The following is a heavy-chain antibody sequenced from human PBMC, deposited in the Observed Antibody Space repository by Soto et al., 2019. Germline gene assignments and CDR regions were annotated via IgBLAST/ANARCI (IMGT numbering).Heavy chain of an antibody. J-gene: IGHJ4*02. CDR3: ARDRAGYYSHFVY. D-gene: IGHD3-22*01. CDR1: RGTFTNYA. CDR2: IMPFFGSG. V-gene: IGHV1-69*01. Sequence: QVYLVQSGAEVKKPGSSVKVSCKALRGTFTNYAFSWVRQAPGQGLEWMGGIMPFFGSGNYAQKFQGRINITADESTSSVYLELTILRSEDTAVYYSARDRAGYYSHFVYWGPGTLVTVSS.